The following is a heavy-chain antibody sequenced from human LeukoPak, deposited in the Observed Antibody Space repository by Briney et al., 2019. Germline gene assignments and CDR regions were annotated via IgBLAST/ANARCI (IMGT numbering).Heavy chain of an antibody. V-gene: IGHV3-21*01. D-gene: IGHD1-26*01. CDR3: ARDRVGEWELLGDAFDI. CDR1: GFTFSSYS. J-gene: IGHJ3*02. Sequence: PGGSLRLSCAASGFTFSSYSMNWVRQAPGKGLEWVSSISSSSSYIYYADSVKGRFTISRDNAKNSLYLQMNSLRAEDTAVYYCARDRVGEWELLGDAFDIWGQGTMVTVSS. CDR2: ISSSSSYI.